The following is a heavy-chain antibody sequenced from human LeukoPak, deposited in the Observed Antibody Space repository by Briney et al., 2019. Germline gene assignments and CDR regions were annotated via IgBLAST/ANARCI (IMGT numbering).Heavy chain of an antibody. J-gene: IGHJ4*02. CDR2: ISSNGGST. CDR1: GFTFSSYA. CDR3: VNLGGITIDY. D-gene: IGHD3-3*01. V-gene: IGHV3-64D*09. Sequence: GESLRLSCSASGFTFSSYAMHWVRQAPGKGLEYVSAISSNGGSTYYADSVKGRFTISRDNSKNTLYLQMSSLRAEDTAVYYCVNLGGITIDYWGQGTLVTVSS.